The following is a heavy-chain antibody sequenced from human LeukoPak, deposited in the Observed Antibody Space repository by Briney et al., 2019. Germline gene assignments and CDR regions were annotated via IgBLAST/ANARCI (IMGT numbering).Heavy chain of an antibody. Sequence: AASVKVSCKASGGTFSSYAISWVRQAPGQGLEWMGGIIPIFGTANYAQEFQGRVTITADESTSTAYMELSSLRSDDTAVYYCARDLSQWELREWDYWGQGTLVTVSS. CDR2: IIPIFGTA. D-gene: IGHD1-26*01. V-gene: IGHV1-69*13. J-gene: IGHJ4*02. CDR1: GGTFSSYA. CDR3: ARDLSQWELREWDY.